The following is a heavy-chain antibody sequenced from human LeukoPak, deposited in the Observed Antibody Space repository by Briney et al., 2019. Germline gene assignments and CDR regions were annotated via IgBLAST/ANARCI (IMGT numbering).Heavy chain of an antibody. Sequence: GGSLRLSCAASGFTFSSYAMSWVRQAPGKGLEWVSAISGSGGSTYYADSVKGRFTISRDNSKNTLYLQMNSLRAEDTAVYYCAKDLKYDFWSGYFFYWGQGTLVTVSS. CDR1: GFTFSSYA. V-gene: IGHV3-23*01. D-gene: IGHD3-3*01. J-gene: IGHJ4*02. CDR2: ISGSGGST. CDR3: AKDLKYDFWSGYFFY.